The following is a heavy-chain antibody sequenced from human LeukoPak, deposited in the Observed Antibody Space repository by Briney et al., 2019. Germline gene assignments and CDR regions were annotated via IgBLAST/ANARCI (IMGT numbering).Heavy chain of an antibody. Sequence: GGSLRLSCEASGFTFSAYAMTWVRQAPGKGLEWVSSIGSDNKPHYSESVKGRFAISRDNSKNTLYLQMNSLKTEDTAVYYCTTDGGFLGSSWLFQHWGQGTLVTVSS. J-gene: IGHJ1*01. CDR2: IGSDNKP. V-gene: IGHV3-23*01. CDR3: TTDGGFLGSSWLFQH. CDR1: GFTFSAYA. D-gene: IGHD6-13*01.